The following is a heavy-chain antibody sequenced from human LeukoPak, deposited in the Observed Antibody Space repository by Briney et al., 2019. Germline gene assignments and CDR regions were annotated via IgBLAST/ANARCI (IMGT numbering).Heavy chain of an antibody. CDR3: ARVRGELMDV. D-gene: IGHD1-26*01. J-gene: IGHJ6*03. Sequence: VGSLRLSCAASGFTFSSYAMSWVRQAPGKGLEWVANIKQDGSEKYYVDSVKGRFTISRDNAKNSLYLQMNSLRAEDTAVYYCARVRGELMDVWGKGTTVTVSS. CDR1: GFTFSSYA. CDR2: IKQDGSEK. V-gene: IGHV3-7*01.